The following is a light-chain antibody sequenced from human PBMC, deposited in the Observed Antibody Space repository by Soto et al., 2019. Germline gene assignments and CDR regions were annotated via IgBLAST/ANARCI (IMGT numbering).Light chain of an antibody. V-gene: IGLV2-14*01. CDR3: ASFTSTSTVI. CDR2: EVS. J-gene: IGLJ2*01. Sequence: QSVLTQPASVSGSPGQSITISCTGTSSDIGGYNYVSWYQQHPGKAPKVMIYEVSKRPSGVSNRFSGSKSGNTASLTISGLQAEDEAAYFCASFTSTSTVIFGGGTKLTV. CDR1: SSDIGGYNY.